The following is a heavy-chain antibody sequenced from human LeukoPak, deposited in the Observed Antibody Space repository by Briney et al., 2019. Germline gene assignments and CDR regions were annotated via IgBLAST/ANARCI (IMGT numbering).Heavy chain of an antibody. D-gene: IGHD1-14*01. Sequence: GGSPRLSCAAPGFTFSSYWMHWVRQAPGKGLVWVSRIKTDGSSTTYADSVKGRFTVSRDNAKNTLYLQMNSLRAEDTAVYFCAREFRKSPTGGWGLGTLVTVSS. V-gene: IGHV3-74*03. CDR2: IKTDGSST. J-gene: IGHJ4*02. CDR1: GFTFSSYW. CDR3: AREFRKSPTGG.